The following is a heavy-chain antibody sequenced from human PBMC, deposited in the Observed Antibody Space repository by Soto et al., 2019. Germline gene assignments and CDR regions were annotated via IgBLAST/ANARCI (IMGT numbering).Heavy chain of an antibody. D-gene: IGHD6-13*01. CDR1: GASMNSYH. CDR3: ARDQGVAAAGINWFDP. CDR2: IHSSGST. Sequence: SETLSLTCTVSGASMNSYHWSWIRQPAGKGLEWIGHIHSSGSTNYNPSLKSRVTMSVDTSKNQFSLRLMSLTAADTAVYYCARDQGVAAAGINWFDPWGQASLVTVSS. V-gene: IGHV4-4*07. J-gene: IGHJ5*02.